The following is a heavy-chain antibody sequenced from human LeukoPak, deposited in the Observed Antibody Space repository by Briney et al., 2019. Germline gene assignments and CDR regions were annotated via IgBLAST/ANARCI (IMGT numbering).Heavy chain of an antibody. Sequence: PGGSLRLSCAASALTVTNTYMSWVRQAPGMGLEWVSVIYIGGSTYYADSVKGRFTISRDSSENTVYLQMTSLRVEDTAVYYCARYKIGSHFDYWGQGTLVTVSS. CDR3: ARYKIGSHFDY. V-gene: IGHV3-53*01. J-gene: IGHJ4*02. CDR2: IYIGGST. CDR1: ALTVTNTY. D-gene: IGHD1-14*01.